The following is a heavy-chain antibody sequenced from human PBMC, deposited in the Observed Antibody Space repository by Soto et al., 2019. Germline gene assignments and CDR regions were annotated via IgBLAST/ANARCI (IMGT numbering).Heavy chain of an antibody. CDR3: ARERWLQVRYFDY. V-gene: IGHV4-31*03. D-gene: IGHD5-12*01. J-gene: IGHJ4*02. CDR1: GGSISSGGYY. Sequence: SETLSLTCTVSGGSISSGGYYWSWIRQHPGKGLEWIGYIYYSGSTYYNPSLKSRVTISVDTSKNQFSLKLSSVTAADTAVYYCARERWLQVRYFDYWGQGTLVTVSS. CDR2: IYYSGST.